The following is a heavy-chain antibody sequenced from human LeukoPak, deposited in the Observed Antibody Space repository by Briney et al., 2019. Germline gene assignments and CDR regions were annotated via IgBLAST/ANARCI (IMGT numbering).Heavy chain of an antibody. CDR2: ISYDGSDK. CDR3: ARESLNSIWAPGFPY. J-gene: IGHJ4*02. Sequence: YPGRSLRLSCAASGFTFSSYAMHWVRQAPGKGLEWVAVISYDGSDKYFADSVKGRFTISRDNSMNTLYVQMNSLRAEDTAVYYCARESLNSIWAPGFPYWGQGTLVTVSS. CDR1: GFTFSSYA. D-gene: IGHD6-13*01. V-gene: IGHV3-30*04.